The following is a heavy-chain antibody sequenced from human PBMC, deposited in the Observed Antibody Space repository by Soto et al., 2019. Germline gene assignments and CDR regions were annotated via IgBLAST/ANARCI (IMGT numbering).Heavy chain of an antibody. J-gene: IGHJ1*01. D-gene: IGHD3-22*01. CDR3: ARGSRYYYYNGGSRDPLQD. Sequence: SETLSLTCTVSGGSTSSFYWSWIRQPPGQGLEWIGYIYYKGGANYNPSLKSRVTISVDTSKKQLSLRLRSVTAAATAVYYCARGSRYYYYNGGSRDPLQDWGQGTLVTVSS. CDR1: GGSTSSFY. V-gene: IGHV4-59*01. CDR2: IYYKGGA.